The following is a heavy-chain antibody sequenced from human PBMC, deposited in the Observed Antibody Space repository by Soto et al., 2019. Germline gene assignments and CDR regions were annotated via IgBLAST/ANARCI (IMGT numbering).Heavy chain of an antibody. CDR1: GITFRSYT. Sequence: GGSLRLSCAASGITFRSYTMNWVRQAPGKGLQWVAVISYDASNKYYADSVKGRFTISRDNSKNTLYLQMNSLRAEDTAVYYCARGSTNTVILNWFDPWGQGTLVTVSS. J-gene: IGHJ5*02. CDR3: ARGSTNTVILNWFDP. CDR2: ISYDASNK. D-gene: IGHD5-18*01. V-gene: IGHV3-30-3*01.